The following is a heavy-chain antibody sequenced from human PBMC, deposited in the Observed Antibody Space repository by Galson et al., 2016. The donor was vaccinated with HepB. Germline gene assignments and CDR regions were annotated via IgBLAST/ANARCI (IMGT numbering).Heavy chain of an antibody. CDR1: GFTLSSYS. CDR2: IVGNVGYI. D-gene: IGHD3-22*01. J-gene: IGHJ6*02. V-gene: IGHV3-21*01. Sequence: SLRLSCAASGFTLSSYSMNWVRQAPGKGLEWVSSIVGNVGYIYYGDPVKGRFTISRDNAKRSLYLQMNDLSVEDTAVYYCARGTFFRSSGYLSWGAPERAPRDDFNNYGMDVWGQGTTVTVSS. CDR3: ARGTFFRSSGYLSWGAPERAPRDDFNNYGMDV.